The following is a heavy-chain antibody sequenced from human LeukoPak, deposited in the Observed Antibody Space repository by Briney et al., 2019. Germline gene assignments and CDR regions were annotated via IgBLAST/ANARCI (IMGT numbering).Heavy chain of an antibody. J-gene: IGHJ4*02. CDR2: IFPGDSHT. Sequence: GESLKISCKGPGHSFINYWIAWVRQMPGKGLEWIGIIFPGDSHTRYSPSFQGQVTISADMSIDTAYLQWSSLRASDTAMYYCARNAATWYGGSWGQGTLVFVSS. CDR1: GHSFINYW. CDR3: ARNAATWYGGS. V-gene: IGHV5-51*01. D-gene: IGHD2-15*01.